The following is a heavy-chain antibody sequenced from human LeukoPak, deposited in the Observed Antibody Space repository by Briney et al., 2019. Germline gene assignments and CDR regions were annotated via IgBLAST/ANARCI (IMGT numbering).Heavy chain of an antibody. Sequence: SETLSLTCAVYGGSFSGYYWSWLRQPPGKGLEWIGYIYYNGSTNYNPSLKSRVTISVDTSKNQFSLKLSSVTAADTAVYYCARTTEAHSWRTRYYDYYMDVWGKGTTVTVSS. D-gene: IGHD6-13*01. V-gene: IGHV4-59*01. CDR1: GGSFSGYY. CDR3: ARTTEAHSWRTRYYDYYMDV. CDR2: IYYNGST. J-gene: IGHJ6*03.